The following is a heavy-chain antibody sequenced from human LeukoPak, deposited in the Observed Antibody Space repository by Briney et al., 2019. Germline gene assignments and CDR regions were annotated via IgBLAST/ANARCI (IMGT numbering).Heavy chain of an antibody. J-gene: IGHJ4*02. CDR1: GYTFTGYY. CDR2: INPNSGGT. CDR3: ARKYTSSSGIDY. Sequence: ASVKVSCKASGYTFTGYYMHWVRQAPGQGFEWVGWINPNSGGTNYAQKFQGRVTMTRDTSISTAYMELSRLTSDDTAVYYCARKYTSSSGIDYWGQGTLVTVSS. V-gene: IGHV1-2*02. D-gene: IGHD6-6*01.